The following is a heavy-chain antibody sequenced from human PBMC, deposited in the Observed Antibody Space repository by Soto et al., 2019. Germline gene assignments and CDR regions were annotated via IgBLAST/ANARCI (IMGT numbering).Heavy chain of an antibody. CDR3: ARGRYCLTGRCFPNWFDS. Sequence: QVQLLESGPGLVKPSQTLSLTCSVSGDSISNLDYFWAWIRQPPGQALEYIEYIYKSATTYYNPSFESRVAISVATSKSQFSLNVTSVTAADTSVYFCARGRYCLTGRCFPNWFDSWGQGALVTVSS. J-gene: IGHJ5*01. D-gene: IGHD7-27*01. CDR2: IYKSATT. CDR1: GDSISNLDYF. V-gene: IGHV4-30-4*01.